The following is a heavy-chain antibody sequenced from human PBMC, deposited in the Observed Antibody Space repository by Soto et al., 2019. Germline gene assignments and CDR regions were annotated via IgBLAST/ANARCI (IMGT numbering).Heavy chain of an antibody. CDR2: INPNGGNT. D-gene: IGHD4-17*01. CDR1: GYTFSSYY. Sequence: ASVKVSCKASGYTFSSYYMNWVRQATGQGLEWMGWINPNGGNTGYAQKFLGRVTMTRNTSISTAYMELSSLRSEDTAVYYCARTLYGDNVDPWGQGTLVTVSS. J-gene: IGHJ5*02. V-gene: IGHV1-8*02. CDR3: ARTLYGDNVDP.